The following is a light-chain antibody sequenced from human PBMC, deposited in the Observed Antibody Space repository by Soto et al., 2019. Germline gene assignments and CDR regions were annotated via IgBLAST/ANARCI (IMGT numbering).Light chain of an antibody. J-gene: IGLJ1*01. Sequence: QSALTQPASVSGSPGQSITISCTGTSSDVGGYNSVSWYQQHPGKAPKLMIYNVSNRPSGVSNRFSGSKSGNTASLTISGLQAEDEVDYYCSSYTSSSTYVFGTGTKVTVL. CDR2: NVS. V-gene: IGLV2-14*01. CDR3: SSYTSSSTYV. CDR1: SSDVGGYNS.